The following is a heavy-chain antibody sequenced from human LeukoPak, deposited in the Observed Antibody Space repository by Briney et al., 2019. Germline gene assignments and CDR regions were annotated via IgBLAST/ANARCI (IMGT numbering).Heavy chain of an antibody. V-gene: IGHV1-18*01. J-gene: IGHJ4*02. Sequence: ASVKVSCKASGYTFTSYGISWVRQAPGQGLEWMGWISAYNGNTNYAQKLQGRVTMTTDTSTSTAYMELRSLRSDDTGVYYCAREGAEHVLRYFDWLPIDYWGQGTLVTVSS. CDR1: GYTFTSYG. D-gene: IGHD3-9*01. CDR2: ISAYNGNT. CDR3: AREGAEHVLRYFDWLPIDY.